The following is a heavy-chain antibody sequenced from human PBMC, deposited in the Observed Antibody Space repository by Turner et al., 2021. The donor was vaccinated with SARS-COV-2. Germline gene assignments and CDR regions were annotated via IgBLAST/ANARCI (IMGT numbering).Heavy chain of an antibody. J-gene: IGHJ4*02. Sequence: EGQLGESGGGLVQPGGSLRLSSSASGLTFSSYAMPGVRQTPGKGLEYVSAISSNGGSTYYADSVKGRFTISRDNSKNTLYLQMSSLRADDTAVYYCVKGSYWGQGTLVTVSS. V-gene: IGHV3-64D*06. CDR2: ISSNGGST. CDR3: VKGSY. CDR1: GLTFSSYA.